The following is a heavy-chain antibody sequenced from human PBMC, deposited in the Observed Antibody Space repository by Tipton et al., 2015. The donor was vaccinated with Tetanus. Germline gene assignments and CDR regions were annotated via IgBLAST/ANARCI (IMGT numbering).Heavy chain of an antibody. V-gene: IGHV3-23*01. Sequence: LSLTCTVSGGSISGSYWNWVRQAPGKGLECVSAIGGSGGASYYADSVKGRFTISRDNSKSTLYLQVHSLRVEDTAIYFCAKGRAAATYFFDYWGQGTPVTVSS. J-gene: IGHJ4*02. D-gene: IGHD6-25*01. CDR3: AKGRAAATYFFDY. CDR2: IGGSGGAS. CDR1: GGSISGSY.